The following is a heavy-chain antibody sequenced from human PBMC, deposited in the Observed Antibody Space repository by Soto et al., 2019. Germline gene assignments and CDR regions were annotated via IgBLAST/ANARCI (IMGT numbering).Heavy chain of an antibody. CDR1: GGSISSGGYY. CDR3: ARVSYYDCWSGWYV. V-gene: IGHV4-31*03. J-gene: IGHJ6*04. D-gene: IGHD3-3*01. Sequence: QVQLQESGPGLVKPSQTLSLTCTVSGGSISSGGYYWSWIRQHPGKGLEWIGYIYYSGSTYYNPSLKSGVAISVDTSKNQFSLKLSSVNAADTAVYYCARVSYYDCWSGWYVWGKGTTVTVSS. CDR2: IYYSGST.